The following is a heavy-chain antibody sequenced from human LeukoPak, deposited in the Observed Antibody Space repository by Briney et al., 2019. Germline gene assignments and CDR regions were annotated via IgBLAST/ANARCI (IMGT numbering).Heavy chain of an antibody. J-gene: IGHJ4*02. D-gene: IGHD6-13*01. V-gene: IGHV4-59*01. CDR3: ATGYSSTWYYFDY. CDR2: IYHSGST. CDR1: GDSISSYY. Sequence: SETLSLTCTVSGDSISSYYWSWIRQPPGKGLEWIGYIYHSGSTNYNPSLKSRVTISADTSKDQFSLKLASVTAADTAVYYCATGYSSTWYYFDYWGQGTLVTVSS.